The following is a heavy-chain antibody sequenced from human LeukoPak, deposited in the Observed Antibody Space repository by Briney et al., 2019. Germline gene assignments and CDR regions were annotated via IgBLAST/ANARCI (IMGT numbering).Heavy chain of an antibody. V-gene: IGHV3-48*04. J-gene: IGHJ3*02. D-gene: IGHD5-18*01. CDR2: ISSSSSTI. CDR1: GFTFSSYS. CDR3: ARDKSSYGWQDAFDI. Sequence: PGGSLRLSCAASGFTFSSYSMNWVRQAPGKGLEWVSYISSSSSTIYYADSVKGRFTISRDNAKNSLYLQMNSQRAEDTAVYYCARDKSSYGWQDAFDIWGQGTMVTVSS.